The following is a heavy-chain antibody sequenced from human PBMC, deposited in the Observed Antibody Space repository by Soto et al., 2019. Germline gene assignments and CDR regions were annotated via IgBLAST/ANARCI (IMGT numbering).Heavy chain of an antibody. CDR1: GFTVSNNY. D-gene: IGHD2-2*01. V-gene: IGHV3-53*01. Sequence: PGGSLRLSCAVSGFTVSNNYMSWVRQAPGKGLEGVSVIYSGGYTAYGDSVKGRFTISRDNSKNTLYLQMNSLKIEDTAVYYCSRSLAIDFDLWGQGTLVTVSS. CDR3: SRSLAIDFDL. J-gene: IGHJ4*02. CDR2: IYSGGYT.